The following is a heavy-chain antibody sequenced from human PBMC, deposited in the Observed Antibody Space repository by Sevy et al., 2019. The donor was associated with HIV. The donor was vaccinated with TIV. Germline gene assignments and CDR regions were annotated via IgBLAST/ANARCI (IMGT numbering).Heavy chain of an antibody. CDR1: DGSISSSNW. D-gene: IGHD3-16*01. CDR2: IYHSGST. Sequence: SETLSLTCAVSDGSISSSNWWSWVRQPPGKGLEWIGEIYHSGSTNRNPSLKRRVTISIDKSKNQFSLKLSSVTAADTAVYFCARLAGGVDSGFQRWGQGTLVTVSS. CDR3: ARLAGGVDSGFQR. V-gene: IGHV4-4*02. J-gene: IGHJ1*01.